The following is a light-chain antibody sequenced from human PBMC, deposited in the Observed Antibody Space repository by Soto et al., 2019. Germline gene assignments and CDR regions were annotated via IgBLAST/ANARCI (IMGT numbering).Light chain of an antibody. J-gene: IGKJ1*01. V-gene: IGKV4-1*01. CDR2: WAS. CDR3: QQFHDSPWT. CDR1: QAVLNTSNNKNY. Sequence: DIVMTQSPDSLAVSLGERATISCRSSQAVLNTSNNKNYLAWYQQKPGQPPQLLIYWASTRESGVPDRFSGSGSGTDFTLTIRSLQPEDVTRSYWQQFHDSPWTFGLGTKVEIK.